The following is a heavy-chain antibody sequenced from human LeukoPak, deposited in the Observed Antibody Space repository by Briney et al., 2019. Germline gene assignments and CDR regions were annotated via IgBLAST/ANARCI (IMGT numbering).Heavy chain of an antibody. D-gene: IGHD2-2*01. J-gene: IGHJ6*03. CDR2: IYYSGST. V-gene: IGHV4-39*07. CDR3: ARARIVVVPAALGWSYYYMDV. CDR1: GGSISSSSYY. Sequence: SETLSLTCTVSGGSISSSSYYWGWIRQPPGKGLEWIGSIYYSGSTYYNPSLKSRVTISVDTSKNQFSLKLSSVTAADTAVYYCARARIVVVPAALGWSYYYMDVWGKGTTVTVSS.